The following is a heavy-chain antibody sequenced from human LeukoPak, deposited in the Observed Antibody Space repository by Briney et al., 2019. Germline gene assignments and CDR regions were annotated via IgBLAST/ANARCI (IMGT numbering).Heavy chain of an antibody. CDR1: GHTFTTYY. CDR2: INPSGDGT. D-gene: IGHD1-14*01. V-gene: IGHV1-46*01. CDR3: AKETPNTGWFDP. J-gene: IGHJ5*02. Sequence: GASVKVSCEAFGHTFTTYYVHLVRQAPGQGLEWMGVINPSGDGTNYPQRFQGRVTLTRDTSTSTVYMELSSLRSEDTAIYYCAKETPNTGWFDPWGQGTLVTVSS.